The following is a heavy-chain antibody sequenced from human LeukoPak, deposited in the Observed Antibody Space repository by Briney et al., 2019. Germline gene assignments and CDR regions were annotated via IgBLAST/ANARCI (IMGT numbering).Heavy chain of an antibody. J-gene: IGHJ4*02. CDR1: GFTFNTFA. CDR3: VKTTTSYYYDC. V-gene: IGHV3-64D*06. CDR2: ISSDGHST. D-gene: IGHD3-9*01. Sequence: GGSLRLSCSASGFTFNTFAMHWVRQAPGERLEYVSAISSDGHSTYYADSVKGRFTISRDPSKNTLYLQMSSLRAEDTAVYYCVKTTTSYYYDCWGQGTLVTVSS.